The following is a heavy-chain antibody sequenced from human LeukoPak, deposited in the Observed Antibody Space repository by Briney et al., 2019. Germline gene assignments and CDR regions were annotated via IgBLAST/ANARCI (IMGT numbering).Heavy chain of an antibody. CDR1: GGSISSGDYY. CDR3: ASKSLYGDYALDY. V-gene: IGHV4-30-4*01. CDR2: IYYSGST. J-gene: IGHJ4*02. Sequence: SQTLSLTCTVSGGSISSGDYYWSWIRQPPGKGLEWIGYIYYSGSTYYNPSLKSRVTISVDTSKNRFSLKLSSVTAADTAVYYCASKSLYGDYALDYWGQGTLVTVSS. D-gene: IGHD4-17*01.